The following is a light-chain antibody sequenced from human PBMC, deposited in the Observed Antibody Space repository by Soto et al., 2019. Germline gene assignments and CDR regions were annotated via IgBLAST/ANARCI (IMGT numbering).Light chain of an antibody. J-gene: IGLJ2*01. Sequence: SYELTQPPSVSVAPGKTARLTCGGNNIGSKSVHWYQQKPGQAPVLVIYYDSDRPSGIPERFSGSNSGNTATLTISRVEAGDEADSYCQVWDRSSDHVVFGGGTKLTVL. CDR2: YDS. CDR3: QVWDRSSDHVV. CDR1: NIGSKS. V-gene: IGLV3-21*04.